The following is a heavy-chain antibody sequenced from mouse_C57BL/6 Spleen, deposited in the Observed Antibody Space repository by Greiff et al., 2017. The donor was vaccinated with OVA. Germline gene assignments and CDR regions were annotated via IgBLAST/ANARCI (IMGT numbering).Heavy chain of an antibody. CDR2: ISSGGSYT. D-gene: IGHD3-1*01. CDR1: GFTFSSYG. CDR3: ARHRELYYVDY. J-gene: IGHJ2*01. Sequence: VQLKESGGDLVKPGGSLKLSCAASGFTFSSYGMSWVRQTPDKRLEWVATISSGGSYTYYPDSVKGRFTISRDNAKNTLYLQMSSRKSEDAAMYYCARHRELYYVDYWGQGTTLTVSS. V-gene: IGHV5-6*01.